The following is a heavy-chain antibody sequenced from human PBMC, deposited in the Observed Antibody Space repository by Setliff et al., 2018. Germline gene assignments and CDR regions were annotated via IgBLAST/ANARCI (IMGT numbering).Heavy chain of an antibody. CDR1: GFTFSSYW. CDR2: IKEDGSEK. V-gene: IGHV3-7*01. J-gene: IGHJ4*02. CDR3: ARDSSHFIRVLDS. Sequence: GGSLRLSCAASGFTFSSYWMSWVRQAPGKGLEWVANIKEDGSEKYYVDSVKGRFTVSRDNAKNSLFLQMDNLRAEDTAQYFCARDSSHFIRVLDSWGQGTLVTVSS. D-gene: IGHD3-10*01.